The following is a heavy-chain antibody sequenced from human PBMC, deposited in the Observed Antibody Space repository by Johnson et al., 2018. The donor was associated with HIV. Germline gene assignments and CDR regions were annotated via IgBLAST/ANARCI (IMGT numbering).Heavy chain of an antibody. D-gene: IGHD3-10*01. CDR2: IKQEGSNK. J-gene: IGHJ3*02. V-gene: IGHV3-30*04. CDR1: GFTFSSYA. CDR3: TTDWSMVRGVIDAFDI. Sequence: QEQLVESGGGVVQPGRSLRLSCSASGFTFSSYAMHWVRQAPGKGLEWVSNIKQEGSNKYYAESVKGRCTIARDNSKNTLYLQMNSLRAEDTAVYYCTTDWSMVRGVIDAFDIWGPGTMVTVSS.